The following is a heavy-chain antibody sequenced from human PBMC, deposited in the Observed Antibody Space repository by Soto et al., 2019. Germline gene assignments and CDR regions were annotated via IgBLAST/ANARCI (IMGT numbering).Heavy chain of an antibody. J-gene: IGHJ4*02. CDR1: GFPFSNAW. V-gene: IGHV3-15*07. CDR2: IKSKTDGGTT. Sequence: EVQLVESGGGLVKPGGSLRLSCAASGFPFSNAWMNWVRQAPGKGLEWVGRIKSKTDGGTTDYAAPVKGRFTISRDDSKNTLYLQMNSLKTEDTAVYYCTTITMIVVVISLWGQGTLVTVSS. D-gene: IGHD3-22*01. CDR3: TTITMIVVVISL.